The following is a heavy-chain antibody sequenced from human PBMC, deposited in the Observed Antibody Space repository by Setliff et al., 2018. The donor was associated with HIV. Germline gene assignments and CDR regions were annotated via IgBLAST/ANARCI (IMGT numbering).Heavy chain of an antibody. J-gene: IGHJ4*01. Sequence: PSETLSLTCTVSGGSISNYYWSWIRQPPGKGLEWIGYVYYNGGTQYNPSLKSRVTISADTSKNQFSLKLSSVTAADTAVYYCARLRYSVFDYWGHGTLVTVSS. CDR1: GGSISNYY. D-gene: IGHD3-9*01. V-gene: IGHV4-59*12. CDR3: ARLRYSVFDY. CDR2: VYYNGGT.